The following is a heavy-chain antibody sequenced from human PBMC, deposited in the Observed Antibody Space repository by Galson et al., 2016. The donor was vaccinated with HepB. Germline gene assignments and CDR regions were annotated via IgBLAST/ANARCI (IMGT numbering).Heavy chain of an antibody. V-gene: IGHV3-23*01. CDR2: ICGSGDTT. Sequence: SLRLSCAASGFTFSTYAMSWVRQTPGKGLEWVSGICGSGDTTYYADSVKGRFTISRDNSKNTLYLQMNSLRAEDTALYYCAKNEGGSCYSAPDCRGQGTLVTVSS. J-gene: IGHJ4*02. CDR1: GFTFSTYA. D-gene: IGHD2-15*01. CDR3: AKNEGGSCYSAPDC.